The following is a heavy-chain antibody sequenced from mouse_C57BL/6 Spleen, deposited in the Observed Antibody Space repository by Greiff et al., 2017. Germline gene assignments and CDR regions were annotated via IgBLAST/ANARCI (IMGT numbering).Heavy chain of an antibody. Sequence: VQLQQSGAELVKPGASVKISCKASGYAFSSYWMNWVKQRPGTGLEWIGQIYPGDGDTNYNGKFKGKATLTADKSSSTAYMQLSSLTSEDSAVYFCARYGYSNYAYAMDYWGQGTSVTVSS. D-gene: IGHD2-5*01. J-gene: IGHJ4*01. CDR2: IYPGDGDT. V-gene: IGHV1-80*01. CDR1: GYAFSSYW. CDR3: ARYGYSNYAYAMDY.